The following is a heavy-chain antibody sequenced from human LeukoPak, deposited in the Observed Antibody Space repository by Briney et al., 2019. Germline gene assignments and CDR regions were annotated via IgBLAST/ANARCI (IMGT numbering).Heavy chain of an antibody. V-gene: IGHV5-51*01. Sequence: GESLKISCQGSGYSFTSYWIGWVRQLPGKGLEWMGIIYPGDSDTRYSPSFQGQVTMSADKSISTAYLQWNSLKASDTAMYYCARYYYDFWSGNPWYFDYWGQGTLDTVSS. CDR1: GYSFTSYW. CDR3: ARYYYDFWSGNPWYFDY. CDR2: IYPGDSDT. J-gene: IGHJ4*02. D-gene: IGHD3-3*01.